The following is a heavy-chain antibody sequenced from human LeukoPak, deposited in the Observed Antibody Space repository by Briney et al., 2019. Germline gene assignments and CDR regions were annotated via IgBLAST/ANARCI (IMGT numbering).Heavy chain of an antibody. CDR2: IVVGSGNT. CDR3: AAEDYYDSRGYYY. J-gene: IGHJ4*02. V-gene: IGHV1-58*02. CDR1: GFTCTSSA. D-gene: IGHD3-22*01. Sequence: SVKVSCKASGFTCTSSAMQWVRQARGQRLEWIGWIVVGSGNTNYAQKFQERVTITRDMSTSTAYMELSSLRSEDTAVYYCAAEDYYDSRGYYYWGQGTLVTVSS.